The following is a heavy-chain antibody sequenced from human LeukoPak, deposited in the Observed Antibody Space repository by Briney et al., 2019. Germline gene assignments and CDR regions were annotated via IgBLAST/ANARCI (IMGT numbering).Heavy chain of an antibody. CDR2: IRYDGSNK. CDR3: AKERLGYCSGGSCSSFDY. J-gene: IGHJ4*02. D-gene: IGHD2-15*01. CDR1: GFTFSSYG. Sequence: LXLSCAASGFTFSSYGMHWVRQAPGKGREWVAFIRYDGSNKYYADSVKGRFTISRDNYKNTLYLQMHSLRAEDTAVYYCAKERLGYCSGGSCSSFDYWGQGTLVTVSS. V-gene: IGHV3-30*02.